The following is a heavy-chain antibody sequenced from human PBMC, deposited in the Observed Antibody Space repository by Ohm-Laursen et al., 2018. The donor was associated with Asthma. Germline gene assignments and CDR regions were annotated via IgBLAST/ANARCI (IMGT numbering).Heavy chain of an antibody. CDR1: GFTFDDYA. J-gene: IGHJ6*02. D-gene: IGHD1-26*01. CDR3: AKAESGSPGYYYGMDV. Sequence: SLRLSCAASGFTFDDYAMHWVRQAPGKGLEGVSGISWNSGSIGYADSVKGRFIISRDNAKNSLYLQMNSLRAEDTALYYCAKAESGSPGYYYGMDVWGQGTTVTVSS. V-gene: IGHV3-9*01. CDR2: ISWNSGSI.